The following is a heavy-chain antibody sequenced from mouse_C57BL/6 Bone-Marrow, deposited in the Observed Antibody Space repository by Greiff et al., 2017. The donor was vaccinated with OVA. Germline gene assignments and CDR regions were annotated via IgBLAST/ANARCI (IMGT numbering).Heavy chain of an antibody. CDR3: TTLYYYGSSWFAY. CDR1: GFNIKDDY. D-gene: IGHD1-1*01. Sequence: DVQLQESGAELVRPGASVKLSCTASGFNIKDDYMHWVKQRPEQGLEWIGWIDPENGDTEYASKFQGKATITADTSSNTAYLQLSSLTSEDTAVYYCTTLYYYGSSWFAYWGQGTLVTVSA. J-gene: IGHJ3*01. V-gene: IGHV14-4*01. CDR2: IDPENGDT.